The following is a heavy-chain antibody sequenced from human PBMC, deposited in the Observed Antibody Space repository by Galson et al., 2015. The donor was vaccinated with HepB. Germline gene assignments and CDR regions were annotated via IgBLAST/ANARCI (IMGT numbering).Heavy chain of an antibody. V-gene: IGHV1-69*04. J-gene: IGHJ4*02. CDR1: GYTFSSYT. CDR2: IIPILGIA. CDR3: ARERATDCSSTSCYGHFDY. D-gene: IGHD2-2*01. Sequence: SVKVSCKASGYTFSSYTISWVRQAPGQGLEWMGRIIPILGIANYAQKFQGRVTITADKSTSTAYMELSSLRSEDTAVYYCARERATDCSSTSCYGHFDYWGQGTLVTVSS.